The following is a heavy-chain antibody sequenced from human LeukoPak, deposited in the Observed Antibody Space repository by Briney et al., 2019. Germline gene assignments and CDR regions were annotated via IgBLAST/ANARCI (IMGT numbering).Heavy chain of an antibody. V-gene: IGHV3-30*18. CDR1: GFTFSSYG. CDR3: ANFEFRRPN. J-gene: IGHJ4*02. CDR2: ISYDGSNK. D-gene: IGHD2-21*01. Sequence: GGSLRLSCAASGFTFSSYGMHWVRQAPGKGLEWVAVISYDGSNKYYADSVKGRFTISRDNSKNTLYLQMNSLRAEDTAVYYCANFEFRRPNWGQGTLVTVSS.